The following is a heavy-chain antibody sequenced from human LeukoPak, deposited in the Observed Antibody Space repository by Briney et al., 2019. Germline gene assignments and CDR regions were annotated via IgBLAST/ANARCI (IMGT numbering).Heavy chain of an antibody. D-gene: IGHD3-10*01. CDR3: ARVDYGSGSYYKALQFDY. CDR2: IKQDGSEK. J-gene: IGHJ4*02. V-gene: IGHV3-7*03. CDR1: GFTFSSYW. Sequence: GGSLRLSCADSGFTFSSYWMSWVRQAPGKGLEWVANIKQDGSEKYYVDSVKGRFTISRDNAKNSLYLQMNSLRAEDTAVYYCARVDYGSGSYYKALQFDYWGQGTLVTVSS.